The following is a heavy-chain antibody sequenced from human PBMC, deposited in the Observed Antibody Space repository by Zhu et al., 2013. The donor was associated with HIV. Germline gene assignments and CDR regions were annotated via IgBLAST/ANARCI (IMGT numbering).Heavy chain of an antibody. CDR3: ARDPRTDRYCSGGSCYFPWFDP. Sequence: QVQLVQSGAEVKKPGSSVKVSCKASGGTFSSYAISWVRQAPGQGLEWMGGIIPIFGTANYAQKFQGRVTITADESTSTAYMELSSLRSEDTAVYYCARDPRTDRYCSGGSCYFPWFDPWGQGTLVTVSS. V-gene: IGHV1-69*01. J-gene: IGHJ5*02. D-gene: IGHD2-15*01. CDR1: GGTFSSYA. CDR2: IIPIFGTA.